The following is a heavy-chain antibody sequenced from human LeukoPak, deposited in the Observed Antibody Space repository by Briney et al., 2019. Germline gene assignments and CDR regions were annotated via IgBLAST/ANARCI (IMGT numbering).Heavy chain of an antibody. CDR3: AGPFPTYGGDAFDI. J-gene: IGHJ3*02. D-gene: IGHD4-23*01. CDR1: GGSISSSSYY. V-gene: IGHV4-39*01. Sequence: SETLSLTCTVSGGSISSSSYYWGWIRQPPGKGLEWIGSIYYSGSTYYNPSLKSRVTISVDTSKNQFSLKLSSVTAADTAVYYCAGPFPTYGGDAFDIWGQGTMVTVSS. CDR2: IYYSGST.